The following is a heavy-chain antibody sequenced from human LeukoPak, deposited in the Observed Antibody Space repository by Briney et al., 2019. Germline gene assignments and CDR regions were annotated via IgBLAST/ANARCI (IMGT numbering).Heavy chain of an antibody. D-gene: IGHD4-17*01. CDR3: ARTLYGDFVGAALDV. J-gene: IGHJ3*01. V-gene: IGHV2-70*20. CDR1: GFALSTSGMC. Sequence: SGPALVKPTQTLTLTCSFSGFALSTSGMCLSWVRQPPGKALEWLALIDWDDNKYFDTSLQTRLTISKDTSKNQVVLTMTNMDPVDTATYYCARTLYGDFVGAALDVWGQGTMVIVSS. CDR2: IDWDDNK.